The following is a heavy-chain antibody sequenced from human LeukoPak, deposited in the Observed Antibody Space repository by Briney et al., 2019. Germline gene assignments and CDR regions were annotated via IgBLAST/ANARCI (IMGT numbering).Heavy chain of an antibody. V-gene: IGHV1-3*03. CDR1: GYTFTSYA. CDR3: AGGWYGDWFDP. D-gene: IGHD6-19*01. CDR2: MNAGNGNT. J-gene: IGHJ5*02. Sequence: GASVKVSCKASGYTFTSYAIHWVRQSPGQRLEWMGWMNAGNGNTKYSQEFQGRVTITRDTSASTAYMELSSLRSEDMAVYYCAGGWYGDWFDPWGQGTLVTVSS.